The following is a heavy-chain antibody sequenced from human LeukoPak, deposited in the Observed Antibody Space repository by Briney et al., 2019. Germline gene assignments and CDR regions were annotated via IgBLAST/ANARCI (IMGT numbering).Heavy chain of an antibody. CDR3: ARAERVCPIDY. D-gene: IGHD2-2*01. J-gene: IGHJ4*02. V-gene: IGHV3-23*01. Sequence: TGGSLRLSGAASGFTFSSYAMSWVRQAPGKGLEWVSAISGSGASTYYADSVKGRFTISRDNAKNTLYLQMNSLRAEDTAVYYCARAERVCPIDYWGQGTLVTVSS. CDR1: GFTFSSYA. CDR2: ISGSGAST.